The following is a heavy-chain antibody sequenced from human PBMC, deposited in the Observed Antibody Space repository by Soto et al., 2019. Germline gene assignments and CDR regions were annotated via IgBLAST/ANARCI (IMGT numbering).Heavy chain of an antibody. CDR3: ARAPRGNYGYPSYFDY. CDR1: GGSVSSYD. V-gene: IGHV4-59*02. CDR2: IYYSGST. Sequence: SGTLALACAACGGSVSSYDGSWIRQPPGKGLEWIGYIYYSGSTNYNPSLKSRVTISVDTSKNQFSLKLSSVTAADTAVYYCARAPRGNYGYPSYFDYWGQGTLVTVSS. D-gene: IGHD3-10*01. J-gene: IGHJ4*02.